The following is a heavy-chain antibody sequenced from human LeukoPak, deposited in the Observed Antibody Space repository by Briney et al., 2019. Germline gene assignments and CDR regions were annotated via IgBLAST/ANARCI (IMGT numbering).Heavy chain of an antibody. CDR3: ARDGLI. D-gene: IGHD3-10*01. J-gene: IGHJ4*02. CDR1: GGSLSRGDYY. CDR2: IHYSGST. V-gene: IGHV4-31*03. Sequence: SQTLSLTCTVSGGSLSRGDYYWSWIRQHPGTGLEWLGYIHYSGSTYYNPSLTSRFSISVDTSKNQFSLKLTSVAAADTAVYYCARDGLIRGQGTLVTVSS.